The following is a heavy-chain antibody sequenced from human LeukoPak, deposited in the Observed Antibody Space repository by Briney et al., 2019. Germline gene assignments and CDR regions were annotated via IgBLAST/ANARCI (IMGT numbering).Heavy chain of an antibody. J-gene: IGHJ4*02. CDR2: IHYSGNT. CDR1: GDSISSSY. D-gene: IGHD5-18*01. V-gene: IGHV4-59*01. Sequence: PSETLSLTCTVSGDSISSSYFNWIRQPPGKGLEWIGYIHYSGNTNYNPSLKSRVTLSVDTSKNQFSLNLNSVTAADTAVYYCARGDSALIKGLDYWGQGTLVTVSS. CDR3: ARGDSALIKGLDY.